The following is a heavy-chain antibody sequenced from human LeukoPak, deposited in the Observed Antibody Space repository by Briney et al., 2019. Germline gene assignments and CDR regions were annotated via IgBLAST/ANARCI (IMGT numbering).Heavy chain of an antibody. Sequence: PSETLSLTCAVYGGSFSGYYWSWIRQPPGKRLEWIGEINHSGSTNYNPSLKSRVTISVDTSKNQFSLKLSSVTAADTAVYYCARVAPGYCSGGSCYLIDYWGQGTLVTVSS. V-gene: IGHV4-34*01. CDR2: INHSGST. CDR1: GGSFSGYY. J-gene: IGHJ4*02. D-gene: IGHD2-15*01. CDR3: ARVAPGYCSGGSCYLIDY.